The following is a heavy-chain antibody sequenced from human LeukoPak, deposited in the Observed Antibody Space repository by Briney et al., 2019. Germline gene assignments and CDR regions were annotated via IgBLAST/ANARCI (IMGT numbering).Heavy chain of an antibody. CDR3: ARCGTPNNYYGYGVDV. CDR1: GFTFSDYY. Sequence: GGSLSLSCAASGFTFSDYYMSWIRQAPGKGLEWISYTSVSGSYTNYADSVKGRFTISRDNAKNSLYLQMISLRAEDTAVYYCARCGTPNNYYGYGVDVWGQGTTVIVSS. CDR2: TSVSGSYT. V-gene: IGHV3-11*03. D-gene: IGHD1-26*01. J-gene: IGHJ6*02.